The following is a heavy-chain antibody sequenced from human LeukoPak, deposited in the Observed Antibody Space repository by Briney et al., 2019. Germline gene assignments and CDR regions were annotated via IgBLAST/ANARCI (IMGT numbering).Heavy chain of an antibody. J-gene: IGHJ6*03. V-gene: IGHV4-39*07. D-gene: IGHD3-10*01. CDR2: IYYSGST. Sequence: KTSETLSLTCTVSGGSISSSSYYWGWIRQPPGKGLEWIGSIYYSGSTYYNPSLKSRVTISVDTSKNQFSLKLSSVTAADTAVYYCARNLPISYYAMDVWGKGTTVTTSS. CDR1: GGSISSSSYY. CDR3: ARNLPISYYAMDV.